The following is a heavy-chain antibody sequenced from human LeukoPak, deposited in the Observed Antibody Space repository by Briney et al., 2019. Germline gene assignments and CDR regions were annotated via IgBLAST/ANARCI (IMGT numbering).Heavy chain of an antibody. CDR1: GGSFSGYY. V-gene: IGHV4-34*01. J-gene: IGHJ4*02. D-gene: IGHD2-2*02. CDR2: INHSGST. Sequence: PSETLSLTCAVYGGSFSGYYWSWIRQPPGKGLEWIGEINHSGSTNYNPSLKSRVTISVDTSKNQFSLKLSSVTAADTAVYYCAKGYCSSTSCYKVDYWGQGTLVTVSS. CDR3: AKGYCSSTSCYKVDY.